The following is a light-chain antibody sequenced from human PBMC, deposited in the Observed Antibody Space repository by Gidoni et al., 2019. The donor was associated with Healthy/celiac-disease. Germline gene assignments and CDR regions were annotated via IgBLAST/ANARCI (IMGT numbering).Light chain of an antibody. V-gene: IGLV3-21*02. Sequence: SSVLTQPPSVSVAPGPTARITCGGNNIGSKSVHCYQQKTGQAPVLVVYDDSVRPSGLPGGFSGSNSGNTAALTISRGEAGDEADYYCQVWDSSSDHVVFGGGTKLTVL. CDR2: DDS. J-gene: IGLJ2*01. CDR3: QVWDSSSDHVV. CDR1: NIGSKS.